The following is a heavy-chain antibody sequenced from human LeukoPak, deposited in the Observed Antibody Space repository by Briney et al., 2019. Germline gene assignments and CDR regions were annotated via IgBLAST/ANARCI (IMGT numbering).Heavy chain of an antibody. CDR1: GGSISSGGYY. V-gene: IGHV4-31*03. CDR2: IYYSGST. Sequence: SETLSLTCTVSGGSISSGGYYWSWIRQHPGKGLEWIGYIYYSGSTYCNPSLKSRVTISVDTSKNQFSLKLSSVTAADTAVYYCARVDSSGYYSYWGQGTLVTVSS. CDR3: ARVDSSGYYSY. D-gene: IGHD3-22*01. J-gene: IGHJ4*02.